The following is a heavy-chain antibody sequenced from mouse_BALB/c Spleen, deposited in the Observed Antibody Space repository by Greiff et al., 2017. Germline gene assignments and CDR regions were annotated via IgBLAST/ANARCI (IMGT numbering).Heavy chain of an antibody. Sequence: VQLQQSGTVLARPGASVKMSCKASGYSFTSYWMHWVKQRPGQGLEWIGAIYPGNSDTSYNQKFKGKAKLTAVTSASTAYMELSSLTNEDSAVYYCTRSRGRWYFDVWGAGTTVTVSS. CDR1: GYSFTSYW. V-gene: IGHV1-5*01. CDR2: IYPGNSDT. CDR3: TRSRGRWYFDV. J-gene: IGHJ1*01.